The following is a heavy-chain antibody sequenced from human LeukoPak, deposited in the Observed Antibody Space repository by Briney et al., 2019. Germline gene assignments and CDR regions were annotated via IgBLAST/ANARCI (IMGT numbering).Heavy chain of an antibody. D-gene: IGHD6-19*01. CDR2: IYYSGST. CDR3: ASSGYSSGWYY. J-gene: IGHJ4*02. Sequence: SETLSLTCTVSGGSISSGGYYWSWIHQHPGKGLEWIGYIYYSGSTYYNPSLKSRVTISVGTSKNQFSLKLSSVTAADTAVYYCASSGYSSGWYYWGQGTLVTVSS. V-gene: IGHV4-31*03. CDR1: GGSISSGGYY.